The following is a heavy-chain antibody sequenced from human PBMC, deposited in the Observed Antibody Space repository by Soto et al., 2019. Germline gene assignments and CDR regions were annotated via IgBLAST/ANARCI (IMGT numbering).Heavy chain of an antibody. CDR2: IYSAGST. V-gene: IGHV3-66*01. CDR3: AREYRFNIVAASFDI. J-gene: IGHJ3*02. Sequence: EVPLVEAGGGLVQPGGSLRLSCAASGFHVSSNYMSWVRKAPGTGLECVSLIYSAGSTYYANSVKGRFTISRDTSKNTLYLLMNSPRAVDTTVYYCAREYRFNIVAASFDIWGQGTMVTVSS. CDR1: GFHVSSNY. D-gene: IGHD5-12*01.